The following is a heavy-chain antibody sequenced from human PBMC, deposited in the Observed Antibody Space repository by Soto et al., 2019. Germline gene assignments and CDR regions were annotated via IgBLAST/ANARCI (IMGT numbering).Heavy chain of an antibody. CDR3: ARTLYDSSGHYYDWFDP. Sequence: ASVKVSCKPSGHTLSAYYIHWVRQAPGQGLEWMGGIIPIFGTANYAQKFQGRVTITADKSTSTAYMELSSLRSEDTAVYYCARTLYDSSGHYYDWFDPWGQGTLVTVSS. J-gene: IGHJ5*02. CDR2: IIPIFGTA. CDR1: GHTLSAYY. D-gene: IGHD3-22*01. V-gene: IGHV1-69*06.